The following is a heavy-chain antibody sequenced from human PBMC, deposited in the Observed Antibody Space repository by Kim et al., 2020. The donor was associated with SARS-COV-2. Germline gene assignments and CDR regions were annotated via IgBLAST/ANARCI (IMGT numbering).Heavy chain of an antibody. CDR2: IYHSGST. V-gene: IGHV4-4*02. D-gene: IGHD3-22*01. CDR3: ARVSESITMIVVVRAYYYYGMDV. J-gene: IGHJ6*02. CDR1: GGSISSSNW. Sequence: SETLSLTCAVSGGSISSSNWWSWVRQPPGKGLEWIGEIYHSGSTNYNPSLKSRFTISVDKSKNQFSLKLSSVTAADTAVYYCARVSESITMIVVVRAYYYYGMDVWGQGTTVTVSS.